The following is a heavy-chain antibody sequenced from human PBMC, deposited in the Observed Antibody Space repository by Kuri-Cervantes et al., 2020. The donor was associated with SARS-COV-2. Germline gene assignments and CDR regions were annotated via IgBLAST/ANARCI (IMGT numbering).Heavy chain of an antibody. D-gene: IGHD3-3*01. Sequence: SETLSLTCTVSGGSISSSSYYWGWIRQPPGKGLEWIGSIYYSGSTYYNPSLKSRVTISVDTSKNQFSLKLSSVTAADTAVYYCAGRAKMLRFLEWFPGYMDVWGKGTTVTVSS. J-gene: IGHJ6*03. CDR2: IYYSGST. CDR1: GGSISSSSYY. V-gene: IGHV4-39*01. CDR3: AGRAKMLRFLEWFPGYMDV.